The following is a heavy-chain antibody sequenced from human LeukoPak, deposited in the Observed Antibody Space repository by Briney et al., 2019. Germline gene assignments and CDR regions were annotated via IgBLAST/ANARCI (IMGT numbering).Heavy chain of an antibody. D-gene: IGHD3-3*01. CDR3: ARGVTVFGGAPKGALDI. CDR2: IYTSGST. V-gene: IGHV4-4*07. J-gene: IGHJ3*02. Sequence: SETLSLTCTVSGGSISSYYWSWLRQPAGKGLEWIGRIYTSGSTNYNPSLKSRVTMSVDTSKNQFSLKLSSVTAADTAVYFCARGVTVFGGAPKGALDIWGRGTMVTVSS. CDR1: GGSISSYY.